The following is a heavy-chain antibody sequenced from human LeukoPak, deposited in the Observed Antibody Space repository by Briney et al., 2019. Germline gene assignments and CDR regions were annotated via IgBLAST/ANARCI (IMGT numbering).Heavy chain of an antibody. CDR2: IYHSGST. Sequence: SETLSLTCAVSGASISSSNWWSWVRQSPGKGLEWIGEIYHSGSTNYNPSLKSRVSISLDKSKNQISLRLSSVTVADTAMYYCGRDNPGGSFGDYDYWGQGTLVTVSS. CDR3: GRDNPGGSFGDYDY. D-gene: IGHD4-17*01. J-gene: IGHJ4*02. CDR1: GASISSSNW. V-gene: IGHV4-4*02.